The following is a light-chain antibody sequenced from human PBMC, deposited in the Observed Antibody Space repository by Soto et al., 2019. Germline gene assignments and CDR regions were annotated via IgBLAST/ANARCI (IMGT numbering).Light chain of an antibody. CDR3: QQYGCSVYT. CDR1: QSVSSSY. CDR2: GAS. Sequence: EIVMTQSPGTLSLSPGERATLSCRTSQSVSSSYLAWYQQNPGQAPRLLIYGASSRATGVPDRFRGSVSGTDCTLTISSLGPEDGAVDYCQQYGCSVYTFGQGTKMEIK. V-gene: IGKV3-20*01. J-gene: IGKJ2*01.